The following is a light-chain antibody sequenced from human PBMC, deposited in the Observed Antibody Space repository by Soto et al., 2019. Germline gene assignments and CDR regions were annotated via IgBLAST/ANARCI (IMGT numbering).Light chain of an antibody. J-gene: IGKJ2*01. CDR3: QQYNSYSS. V-gene: IGKV1-5*01. CDR1: QSISSR. CDR2: DAS. Sequence: DSQMTQSPSTLSASVGDRVTITCRASQSISSRLAWYQQKPGKAPKLLIYDASSLERGVPSRFSGSGSGTEFTLTISSLQPDDFATYYCQQYNSYSSFGQATKVDIK.